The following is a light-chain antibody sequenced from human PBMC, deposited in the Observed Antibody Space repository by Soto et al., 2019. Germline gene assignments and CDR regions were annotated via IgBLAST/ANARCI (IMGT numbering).Light chain of an antibody. CDR3: QQYDNVPLT. Sequence: DIHMTQSPSSLSASVGDRVTITCQASQDITNDLNWYQQKPGKAPKVLIYESSNLKTGVPSRFSGSGSGTDFTFTISSLQPEDIATYFCQQYDNVPLTFGGGTKVELK. J-gene: IGKJ4*01. V-gene: IGKV1-33*01. CDR2: ESS. CDR1: QDITND.